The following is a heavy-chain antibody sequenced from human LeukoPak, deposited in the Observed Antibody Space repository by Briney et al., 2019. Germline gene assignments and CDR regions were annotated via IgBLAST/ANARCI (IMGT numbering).Heavy chain of an antibody. CDR2: ISAYNGNT. CDR3: ARASRGWNQGGKFAQFDY. J-gene: IGHJ4*02. V-gene: IGHV1-18*01. CDR1: GYTFTSYG. Sequence: ASVKVSCKASGYTFTSYGISWVRQAPGQGLEWMGWISAYNGNTNYAQKLQGRVTMTTDTSTSTAYMELRSLRSDDTAVYYCARASRGWNQGGKFAQFDYWDQGILVIVS. D-gene: IGHD1-1*01.